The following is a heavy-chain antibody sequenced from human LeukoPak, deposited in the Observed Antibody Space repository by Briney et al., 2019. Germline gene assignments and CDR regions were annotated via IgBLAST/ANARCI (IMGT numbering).Heavy chain of an antibody. Sequence: QPGKSLRLSCAASGFTFSTSAVHWIRQAPGRGLKWVAVISIDGNNPNYADSVKGRFTISRDNSKNALYLQMTSLKTDDTAVYFCARYLFSDFYFDHWGQGTLVTVSS. V-gene: IGHV3-30*01. D-gene: IGHD2-21*01. CDR1: GFTFSTSA. J-gene: IGHJ4*02. CDR2: ISIDGNNP. CDR3: ARYLFSDFYFDH.